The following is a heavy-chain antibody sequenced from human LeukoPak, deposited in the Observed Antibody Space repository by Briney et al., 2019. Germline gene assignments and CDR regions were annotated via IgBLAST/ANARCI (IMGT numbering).Heavy chain of an antibody. Sequence: SETLSLTCTVSGGSISSYYWSWIRQPPGKGLEWIGEINHSGSTNYNPSLKSRVTISVDTSKNQFSLKLSSVTAADTAVYYCARPRGIAAAGTLYYWGQGTLVTVSS. CDR1: GGSISSYY. D-gene: IGHD6-13*01. CDR3: ARPRGIAAAGTLYY. CDR2: INHSGST. V-gene: IGHV4-34*01. J-gene: IGHJ4*02.